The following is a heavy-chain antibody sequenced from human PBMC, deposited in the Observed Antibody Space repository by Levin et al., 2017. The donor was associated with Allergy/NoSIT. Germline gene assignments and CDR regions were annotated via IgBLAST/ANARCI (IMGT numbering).Heavy chain of an antibody. CDR2: IYYSGST. CDR1: GGSISSSSYY. Sequence: SETLSLTCTVSGGSISSSSYYWGWIRQPPGKGLEWIGSIYYSGSTYYNPSLKSRVTISVDTSKNQFSLKLSSVTAADTAVYYCAGGFPGLPFDYWGQGTLVTVSS. V-gene: IGHV4-39*01. D-gene: IGHD5-18*01. CDR3: AGGFPGLPFDY. J-gene: IGHJ4*02.